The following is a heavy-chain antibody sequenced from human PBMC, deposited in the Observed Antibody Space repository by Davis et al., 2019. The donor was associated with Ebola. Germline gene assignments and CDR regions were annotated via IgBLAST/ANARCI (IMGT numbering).Heavy chain of an antibody. CDR1: GYSFTPYT. CDR2: INAGNGNT. D-gene: IGHD1-26*01. Sequence: AASVKVSCKASGYSFTPYTIHWVRQAPGQRLEWMGWINAGNGNTKYSQKFQGRVTITRDTSANTAYMELSSLRSEDTAVYSCAREWERYFYYWGQGTLVPGSS. CDR3: AREWERYFYY. V-gene: IGHV1-3*01. J-gene: IGHJ4*01.